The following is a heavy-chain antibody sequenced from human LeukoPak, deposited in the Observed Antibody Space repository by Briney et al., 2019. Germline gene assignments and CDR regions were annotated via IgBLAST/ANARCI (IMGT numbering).Heavy chain of an antibody. CDR1: GFTFSSYG. D-gene: IGHD3-22*01. J-gene: IGHJ6*02. V-gene: IGHV3-30*18. CDR3: AKDYYDSSGYYHYYYGMDV. CDR2: ISYDGSNK. Sequence: GGSPRLSCAASGFTFSSYGMHWVRQAPGKGLEWVAVISYDGSNKYYADSVKGRFTISRGNSKNTLYLQMNSLRAEDTAVYYCAKDYYDSSGYYHYYYGMDVWGQGTTVTVSS.